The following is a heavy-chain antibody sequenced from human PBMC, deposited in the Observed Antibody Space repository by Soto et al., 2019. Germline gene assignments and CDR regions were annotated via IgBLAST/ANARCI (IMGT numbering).Heavy chain of an antibody. V-gene: IGHV3-33*01. J-gene: IGHJ6*02. Sequence: GGSLRLSCAASGFTFSSYGMHWARQAPGQGLEWVAVIWYDGSNKYYADSVKSRFTISRDNSKNTLYLQMNSLRADDTAVYYRARVPPGLRYFDWLAGGGMDAWGQGTTVTVSS. CDR2: IWYDGSNK. CDR3: ARVPPGLRYFDWLAGGGMDA. CDR1: GFTFSSYG. D-gene: IGHD3-9*01.